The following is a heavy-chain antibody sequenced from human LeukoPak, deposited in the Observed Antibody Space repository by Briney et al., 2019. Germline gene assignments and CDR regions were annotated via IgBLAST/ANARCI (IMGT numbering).Heavy chain of an antibody. Sequence: PGRSLRLSCAASGFTFSSYAMHWVRQAPGKGLEWVAVISYDGSNKYYADSVKGRFTISRDNSKNTLYLQMNSLRAEDTALYYCAKGGRSPFVEYNWFDPWGQGTLVTVSS. CDR2: ISYDGSNK. D-gene: IGHD6-6*01. CDR3: AKGGRSPFVEYNWFDP. CDR1: GFTFSSYA. V-gene: IGHV3-30*04. J-gene: IGHJ5*02.